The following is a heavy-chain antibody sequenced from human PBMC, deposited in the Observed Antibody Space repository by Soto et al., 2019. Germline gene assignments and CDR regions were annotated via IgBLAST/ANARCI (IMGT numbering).Heavy chain of an antibody. V-gene: IGHV3-11*01. D-gene: IGHD4-4*01. Sequence: CIDFYVRLIRQNQGKGLEWVSYISSSGSTIYYADSVKGRFTISRDNAKNSLYLQMNSLRAEDTAVYYCARDITVTIVPFYMDVWGKGTTVTVSS. J-gene: IGHJ6*03. CDR1: CIDFY. CDR3: ARDITVTIVPFYMDV. CDR2: ISSSGSTI.